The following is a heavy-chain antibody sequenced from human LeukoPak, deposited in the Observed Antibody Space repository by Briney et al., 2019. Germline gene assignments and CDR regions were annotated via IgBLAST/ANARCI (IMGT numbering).Heavy chain of an antibody. V-gene: IGHV3-21*01. Sequence: PGGSLRLSCAASGFIFSTYSMNWVRQAPGKGLEWVSSISSSSSFIYYADSVKGRCTISRDNAKNSLYLQMNSLRAEDTAVYYCARDKRGANWFDPWGQGTLVTVSS. CDR1: GFIFSTYS. CDR3: ARDKRGANWFDP. J-gene: IGHJ5*02. D-gene: IGHD1-26*01. CDR2: ISSSSSFI.